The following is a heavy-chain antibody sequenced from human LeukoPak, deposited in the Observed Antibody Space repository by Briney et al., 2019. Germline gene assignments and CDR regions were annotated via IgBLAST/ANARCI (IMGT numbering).Heavy chain of an antibody. CDR2: INPNSGDT. D-gene: IGHD1-26*01. CDR3: ASIVGARTSGFDY. V-gene: IGHV1-2*02. J-gene: IGHJ4*02. CDR1: GYIFTAYY. Sequence: ASVKVSCKGSGYIFTAYYMHWVRQALGQGLEWMGWINPNSGDTNYVQKFQGRVTMTRDTSISTAYMELSRLRSDDTAVYYCASIVGARTSGFDYWGQGTLVTVSS.